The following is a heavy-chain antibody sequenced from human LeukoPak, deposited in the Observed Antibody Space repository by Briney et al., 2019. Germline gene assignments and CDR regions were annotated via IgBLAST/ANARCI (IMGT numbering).Heavy chain of an antibody. J-gene: IGHJ4*02. CDR3: ARRGYSSSYDY. CDR1: GGSISSYY. V-gene: IGHV4-59*01. D-gene: IGHD6-13*01. CDR2: IYYSGST. Sequence: KTSETLSLTCTVSGGSISSYYWSWIRQPPGKGLEWIGYIYYSGSTNYNPSLKSRVTISVDTSKNQFSLKLSSVTAADTAVYYCARRGYSSSYDYWGQGTLVTVSS.